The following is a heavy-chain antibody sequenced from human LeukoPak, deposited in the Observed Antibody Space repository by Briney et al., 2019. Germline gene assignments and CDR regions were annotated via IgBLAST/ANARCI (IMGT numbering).Heavy chain of an antibody. J-gene: IGHJ4*02. CDR2: IYYSGST. CDR3: ARLSSGSSSWYDIDY. V-gene: IGHV4-59*08. CDR1: GGSISSFY. D-gene: IGHD6-13*01. Sequence: SETLSLTRTVSGGSISSFYWSWIRQPPGKGLEWIGYIYYSGSTNYNPSLKSRVTISVDTSKNQFSLRLNSVTAADTAVYYCARLSSGSSSWYDIDYWGQGTLVTVSS.